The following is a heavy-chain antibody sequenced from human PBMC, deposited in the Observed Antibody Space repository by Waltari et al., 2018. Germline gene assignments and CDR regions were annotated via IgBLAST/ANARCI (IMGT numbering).Heavy chain of an antibody. Sequence: QVQLQESGPGLVKPSETLSLTCTVPGGSISSYYWSWIRQPPGKGLEWIGYIYYSGGTNYDPSLTSRVTISVDTAKNQFSLKLSSVTAADTAVYYCARGAPFLPNDYWGQGTLVTVSS. CDR1: GGSISSYY. V-gene: IGHV4-59*01. CDR2: IYYSGGT. J-gene: IGHJ4*02. CDR3: ARGAPFLPNDY. D-gene: IGHD2-21*01.